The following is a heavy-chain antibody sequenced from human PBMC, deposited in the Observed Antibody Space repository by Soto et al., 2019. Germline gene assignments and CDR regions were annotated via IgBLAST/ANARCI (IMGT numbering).Heavy chain of an antibody. V-gene: IGHV4-59*08. CDR3: ARHVAQNNYYYYYGLGV. D-gene: IGHD2-15*01. CDR2: IYYSGST. CDR1: GGSISSYY. Sequence: SETLSLTCTVSGGSISSYYWSWIRQPPGKGLEWIGYIYYSGSTYYNPSIKSRVTISVDTSKNQFSLKLSSVTAADTAVYFCARHVAQNNYYYYYGLGVWGPGTTVTVSS. J-gene: IGHJ6*02.